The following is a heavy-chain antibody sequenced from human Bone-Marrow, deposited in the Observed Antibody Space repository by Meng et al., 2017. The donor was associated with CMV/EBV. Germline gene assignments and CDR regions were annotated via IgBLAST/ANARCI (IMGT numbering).Heavy chain of an antibody. Sequence: SVKVSCKASGGTFSSYAISWVRQAPGQGLEWMGGIIPILGIANYAQKFQGRVTITADKSTSTAYMELSSLRSEDTAVYYCARPYDSSGYYFGAYFDYWGQGTTVTVSS. CDR3: ARPYDSSGYYFGAYFDY. CDR2: IIPILGIA. J-gene: IGHJ4*03. V-gene: IGHV1-69*10. CDR1: GGTFSSYA. D-gene: IGHD3-22*01.